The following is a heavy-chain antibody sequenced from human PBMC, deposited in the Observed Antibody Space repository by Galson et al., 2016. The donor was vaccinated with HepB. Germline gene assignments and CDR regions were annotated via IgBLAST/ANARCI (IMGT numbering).Heavy chain of an antibody. Sequence: QSGAEVKKPGESLQISCKGSGYSFSDYWIGWVRQTPGKGLEWMGIFYPGDSDSRYSPSFQGQVFFSADMSTTTAYLHWNSLKASDTAMYYCARPRGKSGYVDFDYWGQGTLVTVSS. V-gene: IGHV5-51*01. J-gene: IGHJ4*02. CDR3: ARPRGKSGYVDFDY. D-gene: IGHD5-12*01. CDR1: GYSFSDYW. CDR2: FYPGDSDS.